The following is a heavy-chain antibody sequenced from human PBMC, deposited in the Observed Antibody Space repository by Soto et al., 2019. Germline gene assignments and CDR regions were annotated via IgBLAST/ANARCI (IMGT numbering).Heavy chain of an antibody. CDR1: GGSFSGYY. Sequence: SETLSLTCAVYGGSFSGYYWSWIRQPPGKGLEWIGEINHSGSTNYNPSLKSRVTISVDTSKNQFSLKLSSVTAADTAVYYCARAGKVRGVKYYYGMDVWGQGTTVT. J-gene: IGHJ6*02. D-gene: IGHD3-10*01. CDR3: ARAGKVRGVKYYYGMDV. V-gene: IGHV4-34*01. CDR2: INHSGST.